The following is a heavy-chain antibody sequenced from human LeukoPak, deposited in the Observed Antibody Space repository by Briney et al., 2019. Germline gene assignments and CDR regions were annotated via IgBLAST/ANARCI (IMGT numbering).Heavy chain of an antibody. Sequence: GALRLSCAASGFTVSSNYMSWVRQAPGKGLEWVSVIYSGGSTYYADSVKGRFTISRDNSKNTLYLQMNSLRAEDTAVYYCAKAGLGYYYDSSAPKNWGQGTLVTVSS. D-gene: IGHD3-22*01. CDR2: IYSGGST. CDR1: GFTVSSNY. V-gene: IGHV3-66*01. J-gene: IGHJ4*02. CDR3: AKAGLGYYYDSSAPKN.